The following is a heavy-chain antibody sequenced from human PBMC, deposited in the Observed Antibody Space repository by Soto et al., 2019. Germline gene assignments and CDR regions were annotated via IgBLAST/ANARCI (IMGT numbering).Heavy chain of an antibody. CDR1: GYSFTNYW. V-gene: IGHV5-51*01. D-gene: IGHD3-16*01. Sequence: GESLKISCKGSGYSFTNYWIGWVRQMPGKGLEWMGIIYPGDSDTTYSPSFQGQVTISADKSISTAYLQWNSLKPSDTAMYYCASGTVVITFRGFGRYFDFWGPGTLVNVSS. CDR2: IYPGDSDT. J-gene: IGHJ4*01. CDR3: ASGTVVITFRGFGRYFDF.